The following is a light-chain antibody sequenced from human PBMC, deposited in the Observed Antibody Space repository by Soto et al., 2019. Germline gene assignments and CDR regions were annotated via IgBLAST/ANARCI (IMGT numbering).Light chain of an antibody. CDR1: QDISNR. J-gene: IGKJ1*01. CDR2: SAS. Sequence: DIQMTQSPSALSAAVGDRVTITCRASQDISNRLGWFQQRPGKAPKRLIYSASGLETGVPSRFSGSGSGRDFTLTISSLQPEDFATYYCLLDYSYFWAFGQGTKVDIK. V-gene: IGKV1-17*03. CDR3: LLDYSYFWA.